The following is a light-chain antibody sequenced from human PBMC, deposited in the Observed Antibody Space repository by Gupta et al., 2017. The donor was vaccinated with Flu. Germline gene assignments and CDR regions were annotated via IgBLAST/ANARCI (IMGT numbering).Light chain of an antibody. Sequence: ERLMTQAPTTLAVSPGKRATISCRASENIWNNLAWYKQKPGQAPRFVIYGASIRATGIPARFSGSGSGTEYSLTISSLQSEDFAIYYCQKYNSRPLTFGPGTKLEIK. J-gene: IGKJ3*01. CDR1: ENIWNN. CDR3: QKYNSRPLT. CDR2: GAS. V-gene: IGKV3-15*01.